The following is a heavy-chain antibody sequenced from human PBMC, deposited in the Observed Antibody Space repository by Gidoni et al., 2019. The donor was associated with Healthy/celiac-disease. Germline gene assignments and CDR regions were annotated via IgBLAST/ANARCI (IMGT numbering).Heavy chain of an antibody. CDR3: ARILLGYCSSTSCKYGRWFDP. D-gene: IGHD2-2*01. CDR1: GGSFSGYY. CDR2: INHSGST. V-gene: IGHV4-34*01. J-gene: IGHJ5*02. Sequence: QVQLQQWGAGLLKPSETLSLTCAVYGGSFSGYYWSWIRQPPGKGLEWIGEINHSGSTNYNPSLKSRVTISVDTSKNQFSLKLSSETAADTAVYYCARILLGYCSSTSCKYGRWFDPWGQGTLVTVSS.